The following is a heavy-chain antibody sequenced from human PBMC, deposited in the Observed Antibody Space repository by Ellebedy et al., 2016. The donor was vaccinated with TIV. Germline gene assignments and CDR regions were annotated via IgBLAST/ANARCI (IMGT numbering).Heavy chain of an antibody. CDR2: TIPISATP. CDR3: ATPRPTEGDNNHYALY. V-gene: IGHV1-69*13. J-gene: IGHJ4*02. Sequence: ASVKVSCKVSEGTFTRHAINWVRQAPRHGLEWMGATIPISATPKYAQKFQGRVTITEDDSASTAYMELSSLRPEDTAVYYCATPRPTEGDNNHYALYWGQGTLVTVSS. CDR1: EGTFTRHA. D-gene: IGHD3-16*01.